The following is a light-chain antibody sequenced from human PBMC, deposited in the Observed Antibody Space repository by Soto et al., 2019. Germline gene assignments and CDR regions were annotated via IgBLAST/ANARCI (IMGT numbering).Light chain of an antibody. J-gene: IGKJ1*01. Sequence: EIVLTQSPATLSLSPGERATLSCRASQSVSSYLAWYQQKPGQAPRLLIYDASNRAPGIPARFSGSGSGTDFTLTISSLEPEDFAVYYCQQRSNWPPTWTFGQGTKVEL. CDR3: QQRSNWPPTWT. CDR2: DAS. V-gene: IGKV3-11*01. CDR1: QSVSSY.